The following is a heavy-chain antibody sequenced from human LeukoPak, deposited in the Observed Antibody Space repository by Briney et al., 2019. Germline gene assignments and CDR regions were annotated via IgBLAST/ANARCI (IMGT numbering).Heavy chain of an antibody. CDR1: GFTFSSYE. V-gene: IGHV3-48*03. D-gene: IGHD3-22*01. Sequence: GGSLRLSCAASGFTFSSYEMNWVRQAPGKGLEWVSYISGSGNTIYYADSVKGRFTISRDNAENSLYLQMNSLRVEDTAVYYCARKYYYDSSGYYDWGQGTLVTVSS. CDR3: ARKYYYDSSGYYD. J-gene: IGHJ4*02. CDR2: ISGSGNTI.